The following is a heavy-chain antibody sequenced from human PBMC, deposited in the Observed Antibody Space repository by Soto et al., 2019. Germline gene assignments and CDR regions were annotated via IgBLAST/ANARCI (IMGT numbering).Heavy chain of an antibody. V-gene: IGHV3-23*01. CDR3: ARAGNMEQQLLTPPDY. J-gene: IGHJ4*02. D-gene: IGHD6-13*01. Sequence: PGGSLRLSCAASGFTFSSYAMSWVRQAPGKGLEWVSVISGSGSSTYYADSVKGRFTISRDNSKHTLYLQMNSLRAEDTAVYYCARAGNMEQQLLTPPDYWSQGTLVTVSS. CDR2: ISGSGSST. CDR1: GFTFSSYA.